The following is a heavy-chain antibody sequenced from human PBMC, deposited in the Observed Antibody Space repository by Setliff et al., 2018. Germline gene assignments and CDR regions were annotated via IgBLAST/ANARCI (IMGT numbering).Heavy chain of an antibody. D-gene: IGHD7-27*01. CDR3: ARPTKLGMRNWYFDL. V-gene: IGHV3-48*03. J-gene: IGHJ2*01. CDR2: ISSSGSTI. Sequence: PGGSLRLSCAASGFTFSSYEMNWVRQAPGKGLEWVSYISSSGSTIYYADSVKGRFTISRDNAKNSLYLQMNSLRAEDTAVYYCARPTKLGMRNWYFDLWGRGTLVTVSS. CDR1: GFTFSSYE.